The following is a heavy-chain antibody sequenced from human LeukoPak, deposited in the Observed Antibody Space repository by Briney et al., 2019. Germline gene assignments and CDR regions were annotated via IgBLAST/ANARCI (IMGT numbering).Heavy chain of an antibody. D-gene: IGHD6-13*01. CDR1: GYTFTGYY. Sequence: ASVKVSCKASGYTFTGYYMHWARQAPGQGVEWMGWINPNSGGTNYAQKFQGRVTMTRDTSISTAYMELSRLRSDDTAVYYCARGGSSSWYSSGSYWGQGTLVTVSS. V-gene: IGHV1-2*02. CDR2: INPNSGGT. J-gene: IGHJ4*02. CDR3: ARGGSSSWYSSGSY.